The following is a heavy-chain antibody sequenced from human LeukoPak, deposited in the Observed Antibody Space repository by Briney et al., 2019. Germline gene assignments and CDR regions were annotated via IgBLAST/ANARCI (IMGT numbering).Heavy chain of an antibody. Sequence: SVKVSCKASGGTFSSYAISWVRQAPGQGLEWMGRIIPIFGTANYAQKFQGRVTITTDESTSTAYMEPSSLRSEDTAVYYCARDSRSRGAPGNYFDYWGQGTLVTVSS. J-gene: IGHJ4*02. CDR2: IIPIFGTA. D-gene: IGHD1-14*01. CDR3: ARDSRSRGAPGNYFDY. V-gene: IGHV1-69*05. CDR1: GGTFSSYA.